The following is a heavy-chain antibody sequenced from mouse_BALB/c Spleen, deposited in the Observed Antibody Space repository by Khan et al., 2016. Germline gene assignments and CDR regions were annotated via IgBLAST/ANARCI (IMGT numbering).Heavy chain of an antibody. D-gene: IGHD1-1*01. Sequence: VQLKQSGPGLVKPSQSLSLTCTVTGYSITSDYAWNWIRQFPGNRLEWMGYISYSGSTSYNPSLKSRISITRDTSKNQFFLQLNSVTSEYTATYYCARSDYGDKDAMDYWGQGTSVTVSS. J-gene: IGHJ4*01. V-gene: IGHV3-2*02. CDR1: GYSITSDYA. CDR2: ISYSGST. CDR3: ARSDYGDKDAMDY.